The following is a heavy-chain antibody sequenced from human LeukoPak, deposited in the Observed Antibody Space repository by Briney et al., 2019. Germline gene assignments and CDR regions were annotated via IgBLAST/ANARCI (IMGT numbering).Heavy chain of an antibody. Sequence: SETLSLTCTVSGGSISSYYWRWIRQPPGKGLEWIGYIYYSGSTNYNPSLKSRVTISVDTSKNQFALKLSSVTAADTAVYYCARRVSSGWSIDYWGQGTLVTVSS. CDR2: IYYSGST. D-gene: IGHD6-19*01. V-gene: IGHV4-59*08. J-gene: IGHJ4*02. CDR1: GGSISSYY. CDR3: ARRVSSGWSIDY.